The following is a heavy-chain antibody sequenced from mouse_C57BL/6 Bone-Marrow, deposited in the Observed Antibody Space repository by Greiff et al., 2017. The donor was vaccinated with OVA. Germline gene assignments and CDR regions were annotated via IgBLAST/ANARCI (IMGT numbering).Heavy chain of an antibody. CDR2: INPSSGYT. V-gene: IGHV1-4*01. Sequence: VKLMESGAELARPGASVKMSCKASGYTFTSYTMHWVKQRPGQGLEWIGYINPSSGYTKYNQKFKDKATLTADKSSSTAYMQLSSLTSEDSAVYYCARLANYYGSRGWYFDVWGTGTTVTVSS. CDR1: GYTFTSYT. J-gene: IGHJ1*03. CDR3: ARLANYYGSRGWYFDV. D-gene: IGHD1-1*01.